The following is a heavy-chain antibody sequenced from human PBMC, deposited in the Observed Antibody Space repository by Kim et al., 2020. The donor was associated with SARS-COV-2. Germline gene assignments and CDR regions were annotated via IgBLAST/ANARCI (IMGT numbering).Heavy chain of an antibody. CDR1: GFTLSDYR. V-gene: IGHV3-7*01. CDR3: AVAGAGDFDI. J-gene: IGHJ3*02. Sequence: GGSLRLSCAASGFTLSDYRLTWVRQAPGKGLEWVATIKEDGSDEYYVDSVKGRFTISRDNAKKSLYSQLNSLRVEDTAMYYCAVAGAGDFDIWGQGTAVTVSS. CDR2: IKEDGSDE. D-gene: IGHD6-19*01.